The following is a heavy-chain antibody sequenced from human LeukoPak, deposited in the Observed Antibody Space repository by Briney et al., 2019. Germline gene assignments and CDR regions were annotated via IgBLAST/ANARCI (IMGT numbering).Heavy chain of an antibody. CDR2: INPSGGST. V-gene: IGHV1-46*01. CDR1: XYXXTDYY. CDR3: ANTVGSYFDY. D-gene: IGHD1-26*01. J-gene: IGHJ4*02. Sequence: GASXXXXCXAXXYXXTDYYMHXVRQAPGEGLEWMGIINPSGGSTTYAQKFQGRVTLTMDMSTSTVYMELSSLRSEDTAVYYCANTVGSYFDYWGQGTXVTVSS.